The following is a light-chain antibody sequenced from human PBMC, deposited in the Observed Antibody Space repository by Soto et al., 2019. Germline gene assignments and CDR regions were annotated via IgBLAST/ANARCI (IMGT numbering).Light chain of an antibody. CDR1: QGISSW. CDR2: AAS. J-gene: IGKJ4*01. CDR3: QPANSFPLT. V-gene: IGKV1-12*01. Sequence: DIKMTQSPYNVAAGGGDSITITCRASQGISSWLAWYQQKPGKAPKLLIYAASSLQSGVPSRFSGSGSGTDFTLTISSLQPEDFATYYCQPANSFPLTFGGGTKVDIK.